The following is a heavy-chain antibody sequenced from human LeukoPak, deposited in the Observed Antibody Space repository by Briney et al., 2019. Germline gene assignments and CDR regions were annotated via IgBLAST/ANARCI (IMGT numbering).Heavy chain of an antibody. D-gene: IGHD6-13*01. CDR2: IYHSGST. Sequence: SETLSLTCTVSGYSISSGYYWGWIRQPPGKGLEWIGSIYHSGSTYYNPSLKSRVTISVDTSKNQFSLKLSSVTAADTAVYYCARGAAAAVDYWGQGTLVTVSS. V-gene: IGHV4-38-2*02. CDR3: ARGAAAAVDY. CDR1: GYSISSGYY. J-gene: IGHJ4*02.